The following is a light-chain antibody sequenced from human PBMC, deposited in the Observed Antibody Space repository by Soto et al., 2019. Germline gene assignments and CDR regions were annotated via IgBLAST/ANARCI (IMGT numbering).Light chain of an antibody. V-gene: IGLV2-23*01. CDR2: EGD. Sequence: QSVLTQSASVSGSPGQSITISCSGTSSDVGSSNLVSWYQQHPGKAPKLIIFEGDRRPSGVSGRFSGSKSGNTASLTISGLQAEVEVDYYCCSFARSTTFYVFGTGTMVTVL. J-gene: IGLJ1*01. CDR3: CSFARSTTFYV. CDR1: SSDVGSSNL.